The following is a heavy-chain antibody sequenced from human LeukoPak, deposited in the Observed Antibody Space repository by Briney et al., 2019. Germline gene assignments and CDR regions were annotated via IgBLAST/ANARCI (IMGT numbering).Heavy chain of an antibody. J-gene: IGHJ4*02. V-gene: IGHV1-58*01. CDR3: AAYCGGDCYSGGY. CDR2: IVIGSGNT. CDR1: GFTFTSSA. D-gene: IGHD2-21*02. Sequence: SVKVSCKASGFTFTSSAVQWVRQARGQRLEWIGWIVIGSGNTNYAQKFQERVTITRDMSTSTAYMELSSLRSEDTAVYYCAAYCGGDCYSGGYWGQGTLVTVSS.